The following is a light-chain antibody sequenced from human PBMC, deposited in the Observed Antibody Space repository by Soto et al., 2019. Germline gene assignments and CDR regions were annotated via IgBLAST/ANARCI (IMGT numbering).Light chain of an antibody. CDR2: AAS. CDR3: QQYDNLPLT. Sequence: DIQMTQSPSSLSASVGDRVTITCRTSQDISNYLAWYQQKPGKVPKLLIYAASTLQSGVPSRFSGSGSGTDFTLTISSLQPEDIATYYCQQYDNLPLTFGGGTKVDIK. CDR1: QDISNY. J-gene: IGKJ4*01. V-gene: IGKV1-27*01.